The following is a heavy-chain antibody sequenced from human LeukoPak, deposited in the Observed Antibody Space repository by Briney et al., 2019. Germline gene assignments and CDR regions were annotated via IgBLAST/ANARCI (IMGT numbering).Heavy chain of an antibody. CDR3: ARGDKKRYGSGSDAFDI. J-gene: IGHJ3*02. D-gene: IGHD3-10*01. Sequence: ASVKVSCKASGYTFTGYYMHWVRQAPGQGLEWMGWINPNGGGTNYAQKFQGRVTMTRDTSISTAYMELSRLRSDDTAVYYCARGDKKRYGSGSDAFDIWGQGTMVTVSS. CDR1: GYTFTGYY. CDR2: INPNGGGT. V-gene: IGHV1-2*02.